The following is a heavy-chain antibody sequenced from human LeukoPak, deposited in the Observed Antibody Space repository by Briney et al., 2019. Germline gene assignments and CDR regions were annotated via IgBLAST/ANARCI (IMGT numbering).Heavy chain of an antibody. J-gene: IGHJ4*02. CDR3: AKHALWFGELFPGYFDY. Sequence: LSGGSLRLSCAASGFTFSSYAMSWVRQAPGKGLEWVSAISGSGGSTYYADSVKGRFTISRDNSKNTLYLQMNNLRAEDTAVYYCAKHALWFGELFPGYFDYWGQGTLVTVSS. V-gene: IGHV3-23*01. CDR1: GFTFSSYA. CDR2: ISGSGGST. D-gene: IGHD3-10*01.